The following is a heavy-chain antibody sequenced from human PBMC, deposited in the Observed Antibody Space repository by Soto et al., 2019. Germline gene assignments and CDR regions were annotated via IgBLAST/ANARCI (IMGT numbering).Heavy chain of an antibody. Sequence: SQTLSLTCAISGDSVSSNIASWNWIRESPSRGLEWLGRTYYRSKWYNEYVVSVKSRMTINPDTSKNQFSLQPNSVTPEDTAVYYCARGAHYYNGMVVWGQGTTVTVSS. CDR3: ARGAHYYNGMVV. V-gene: IGHV6-1*01. CDR2: TYYRSKWYN. CDR1: GDSVSSNIAS. J-gene: IGHJ6*02.